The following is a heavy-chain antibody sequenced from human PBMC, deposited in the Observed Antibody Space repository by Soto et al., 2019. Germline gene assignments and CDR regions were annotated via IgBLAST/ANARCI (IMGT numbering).Heavy chain of an antibody. V-gene: IGHV1-3*01. J-gene: IGHJ5*02. CDR2: IDAGNGNT. D-gene: IGHD3-3*01. CDR1: GYTFTSYA. CDR3: ALDQITIFGVVPNLFDL. Sequence: GASVKVSCKAPGYTFTSYALHWARQANGQRHEEMEWIDAGNGNTKYSQKFQGRVTITRDTSASTAYMELSTLRSEDTAVYFCALDQITIFGVVPNLFDLWGQGTLVTASS.